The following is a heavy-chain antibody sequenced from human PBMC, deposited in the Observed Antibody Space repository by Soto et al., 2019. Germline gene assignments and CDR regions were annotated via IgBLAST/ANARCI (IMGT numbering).Heavy chain of an antibody. CDR3: ASWPDAADY. V-gene: IGHV3-48*02. J-gene: IGHJ4*02. CDR1: GFTFSSCS. D-gene: IGHD6-25*01. CDR2: VSSTSSTI. Sequence: GGSLRLSCAASGFTFSSCSMNWVRQAPGKGLEWLSYVSSTSSTIYYADSVKGRFTISRDNAKNSLYLQMNSLRDEDTAVYYCASWPDAADYWGQGTLVTVSS.